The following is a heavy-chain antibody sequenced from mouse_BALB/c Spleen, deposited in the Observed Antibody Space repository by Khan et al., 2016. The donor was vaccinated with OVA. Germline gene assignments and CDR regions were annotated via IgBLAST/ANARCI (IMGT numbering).Heavy chain of an antibody. CDR1: GFNLKDYY. CDR3: NACYYNSSNAMDY. CDR2: IDTEYSDS. J-gene: IGHJ4*01. D-gene: IGHD1-1*01. V-gene: IGHV14-4*02. Sequence: EVQLQQSGAELVRSGASVKLSCTASGFNLKDYYVHWVKQRPETGLAWIGCIDTEYSDSEYDPKFRGKATMTEGTSSKHAYLQLSSLTSEDPTASYVNACYYNSSNAMDYWGQGTSVTVSS.